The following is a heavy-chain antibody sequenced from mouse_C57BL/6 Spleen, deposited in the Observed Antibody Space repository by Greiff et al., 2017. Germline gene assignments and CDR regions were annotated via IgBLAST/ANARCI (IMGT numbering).Heavy chain of an antibody. CDR2: FYPGSGSI. Sequence: QVQLQQSGAELVKPGASVKLSCKASGYTFTEYTIHWVKQRSGQGLEWIGWFYPGSGSIKYNEKFKDKATLTADKSSSTVYMELSRLTSEDSAVYFCARHGSPYDYAEGGYFDYWGQGTTLTVSS. CDR1: GYTFTEYT. D-gene: IGHD2-4*01. CDR3: ARHGSPYDYAEGGYFDY. V-gene: IGHV1-62-2*01. J-gene: IGHJ2*01.